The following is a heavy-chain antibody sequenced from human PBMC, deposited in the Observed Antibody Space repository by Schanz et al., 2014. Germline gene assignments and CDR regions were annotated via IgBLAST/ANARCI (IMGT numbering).Heavy chain of an antibody. J-gene: IGHJ6*02. CDR1: GVTSDDYG. Sequence: EVQLVESGGGLVQPGRSLRLSCVVSGVTSDDYGMHWVRQVPGKGLEWVSGILLRSGHRDYANSVKDRFNISRDRSSLYLQMNGLRAEDTACYNCVKDLAAGGADVWGQGTTVTVSS. CDR3: VKDLAAGGADV. D-gene: IGHD2-15*01. V-gene: IGHV3-9*02. CDR2: ILLRSGHR.